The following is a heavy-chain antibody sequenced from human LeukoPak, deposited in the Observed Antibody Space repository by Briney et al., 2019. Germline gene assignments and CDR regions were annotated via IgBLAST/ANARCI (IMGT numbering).Heavy chain of an antibody. CDR3: AKDLTPDGLFELDY. V-gene: IGHV3-23*01. J-gene: IGHJ4*02. D-gene: IGHD3-9*01. CDR1: GFTFSTYA. Sequence: PGGSLRLSCAASGFTFSTYAMNWVRQAPGKGLEWVSVITGNGRTIYYADSVKGRFTISRDNSKNTLYLQMNSLRDDDTAVYYCAKDLTPDGLFELDYWGQGTLVAVSS. CDR2: ITGNGRTI.